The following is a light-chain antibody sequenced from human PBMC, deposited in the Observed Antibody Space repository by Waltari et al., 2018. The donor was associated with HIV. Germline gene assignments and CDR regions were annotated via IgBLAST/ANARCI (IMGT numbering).Light chain of an antibody. CDR2: GAS. Sequence: EIVLTQSPGTLAVSPGERSTLSCRASRTVNSKYLAWYQQRPGQSHRLLIYGASSTATAVPDKFSCSVSATDFTLTISRLEPEDFAVYYCQHYGSSPFPFGPGTKVAIK. CDR1: RTVNSKY. V-gene: IGKV3-20*01. J-gene: IGKJ3*01. CDR3: QHYGSSPFP.